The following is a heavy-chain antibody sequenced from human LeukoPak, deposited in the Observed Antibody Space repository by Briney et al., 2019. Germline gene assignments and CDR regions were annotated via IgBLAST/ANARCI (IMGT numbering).Heavy chain of an antibody. CDR3: ARPDGSGTYAFDV. J-gene: IGHJ3*01. V-gene: IGHV5-51*01. CDR1: GYTFTNYW. CDR2: IFPRDSDT. D-gene: IGHD3-10*01. Sequence: LGESLKISCQGSGYTFTNYWIGWVRQMPGKGLEWMGFIFPRDSDTTYSPSLQGQVTISADKSINTAYLQWRSPKASDTAMYYCARPDGSGTYAFDVWGQGTMVTVS.